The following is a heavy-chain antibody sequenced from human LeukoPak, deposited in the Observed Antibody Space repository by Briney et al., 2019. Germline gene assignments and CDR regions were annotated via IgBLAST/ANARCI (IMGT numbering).Heavy chain of an antibody. J-gene: IGHJ4*02. CDR2: IKQDGSEK. CDR1: GFTFSSYW. V-gene: IGHV3-7*03. D-gene: IGHD6-19*01. Sequence: GGSLRLSCTASGFTFSSYWMSWVRQAPGKGLEXXXSIKQDGSEKYYVDSVKGRFTISGDNAKNSLYLQMNSLRAEDTAVYYCARYMYSSDFFDYWGQGTLVTVSS. CDR3: ARYMYSSDFFDY.